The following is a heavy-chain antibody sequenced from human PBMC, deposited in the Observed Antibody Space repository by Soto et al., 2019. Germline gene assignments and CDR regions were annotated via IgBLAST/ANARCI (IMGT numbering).Heavy chain of an antibody. CDR3: ARDHPHSYGVYYFDY. J-gene: IGHJ4*02. D-gene: IGHD5-18*01. CDR1: GGSIRNYY. Sequence: SETLSLTCTVSGGSIRNYYWSWIRQPPGKGLVLIGYVYSSGSTHYNPSLQSRVTISADTSKNQVFLKVNSVTAADTAVYYCARDHPHSYGVYYFDYWGQGTPVTV. CDR2: VYSSGST. V-gene: IGHV4-59*01.